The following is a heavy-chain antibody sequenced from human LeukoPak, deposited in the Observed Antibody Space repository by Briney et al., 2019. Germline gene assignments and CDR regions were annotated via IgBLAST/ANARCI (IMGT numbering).Heavy chain of an antibody. Sequence: ASVKVSCKAYGYTFTTYYMHWVRQAPGQGLEWMGLINPTGTSTNYAQKFQGRVTITADESTSTAYMELSSLRSEDTAVYYRASGGYSYGHTAYYFDYWGQGTLVTVSS. V-gene: IGHV1-46*01. CDR1: GYTFTTYY. D-gene: IGHD5-18*01. CDR3: ASGGYSYGHTAYYFDY. J-gene: IGHJ4*02. CDR2: INPTGTST.